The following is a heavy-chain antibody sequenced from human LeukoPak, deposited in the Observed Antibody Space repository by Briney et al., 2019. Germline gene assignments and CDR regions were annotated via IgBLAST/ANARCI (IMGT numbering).Heavy chain of an antibody. J-gene: IGHJ6*03. V-gene: IGHV3-53*05. Sequence: PGGSLRLSCAASGFTVSSNYMSWVRQAPGKGLEWVSVIYSGGNTYYADSVKGRFTISRDNSKNTLYLQMNSLRAEDTAVYYCARDPINCSSASCDYYYYYYMDVWGKGTTVTVSS. D-gene: IGHD2-2*01. CDR2: IYSGGNT. CDR3: ARDPINCSSASCDYYYYYYMDV. CDR1: GFTVSSNY.